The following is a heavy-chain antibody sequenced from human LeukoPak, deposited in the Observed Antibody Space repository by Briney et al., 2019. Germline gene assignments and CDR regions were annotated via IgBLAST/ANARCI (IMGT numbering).Heavy chain of an antibody. V-gene: IGHV4-59*01. D-gene: IGHD3-22*01. CDR3: AREGSYDSSVDY. CDR1: GGSISSYY. J-gene: IGHJ4*02. Sequence: SETLSLTCTVSGGSISSYYWSWIRQPPGKGLEWIGYIYYSGSTNYNPSLKSRVTISVDTSKNQFSLKLSSVTAADTAVYYCAREGSYDSSVDYWGQGTLVTVSS. CDR2: IYYSGST.